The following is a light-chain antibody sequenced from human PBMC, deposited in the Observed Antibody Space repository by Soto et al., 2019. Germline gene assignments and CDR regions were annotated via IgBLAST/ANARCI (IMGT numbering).Light chain of an antibody. CDR3: QQLHSYPRT. V-gene: IGKV1-9*01. CDR2: SAS. Sequence: DVQLTQSPSLLSASVGDTVTITCRASQGIYIYLGWYQQKPGKAPKLLIYSASTLESGVPSRFSGSGSGTEYTRTISNLQPEDFATYYCQQLHSYPRTFGGGTKVEIK. CDR1: QGIYIY. J-gene: IGKJ4*01.